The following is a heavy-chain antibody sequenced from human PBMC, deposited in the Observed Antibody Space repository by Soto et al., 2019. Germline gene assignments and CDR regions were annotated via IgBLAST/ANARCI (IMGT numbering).Heavy chain of an antibody. D-gene: IGHD3-10*01. CDR2: ISGSGGST. J-gene: IGHJ4*02. V-gene: IGHV3-23*01. CDR1: GFTFSSYA. Sequence: EVQLLESGGGLVQPGGSLRLSCAASGFTFSSYAMSWVRQAPGKGLEWVSAISGSGGSTYYADSVKGRFTISRDNSKNTLYLQMNSLRAEDTAVYYCAKTNHSTYYYGQNFDYWGQGTLVTVSS. CDR3: AKTNHSTYYYGQNFDY.